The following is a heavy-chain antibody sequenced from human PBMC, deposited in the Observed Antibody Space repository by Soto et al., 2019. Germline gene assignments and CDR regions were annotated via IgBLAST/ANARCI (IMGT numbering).Heavy chain of an antibody. J-gene: IGHJ6*02. CDR3: ARSSSAHIYYYYGMDV. D-gene: IGHD6-6*01. V-gene: IGHV1-2*04. CDR2: INPNSGGT. Sequence: ASVKVSCKASGYTFTGYYMHWVRQAPGQGLEWMGWINPNSGGTNYAQKFQGWVTMTRDTSISTAYMELSRLRSDDTAVYYCARSSSAHIYYYYGMDVWGQGTTVTV. CDR1: GYTFTGYY.